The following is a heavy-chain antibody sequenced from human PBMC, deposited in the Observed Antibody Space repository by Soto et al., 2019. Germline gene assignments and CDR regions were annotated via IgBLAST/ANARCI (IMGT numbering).Heavy chain of an antibody. CDR3: ARDDYPNWLDP. CDR1: GGSISSGDYY. D-gene: IGHD4-17*01. V-gene: IGHV4-30-4*01. Sequence: SETLSLTCTVSGGSISSGDYYWSWIRQPPGKGLEWIGYIYYTGSANYNPSLKSRVTMSVDTSKNQFSLNLTSVTAADTAVYYCARDDYPNWLDPWGQG. CDR2: IYYTGSA. J-gene: IGHJ5*02.